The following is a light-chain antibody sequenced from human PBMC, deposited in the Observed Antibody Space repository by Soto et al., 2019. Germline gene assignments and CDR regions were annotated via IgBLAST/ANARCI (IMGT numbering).Light chain of an antibody. CDR3: TSYAGSNNFV. CDR2: EVN. CDR1: SSDVGGYTY. V-gene: IGLV2-8*01. J-gene: IGLJ1*01. Sequence: DLTQPPSASGSPGQSVTISCTGTSSDVGGYTYVSWYQQHPGKAPKLVIFEVNKRPSGVPDRFSGSKSGNTASLTVSGLRTEDEADYYCTSYAGSNNFVFGTGTKVTVL.